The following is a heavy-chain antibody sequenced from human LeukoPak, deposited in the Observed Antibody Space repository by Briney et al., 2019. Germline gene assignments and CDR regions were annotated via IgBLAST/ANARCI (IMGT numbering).Heavy chain of an antibody. CDR2: INPNSGGT. Sequence: ASVKVSCKASGYTFTDYHMHWVRQAPGQGLEWMGWINPNSGGTNYTQKFQGRVTMTRDTSISTAYMELSRLRSDDTAVCYCARASNWNDMAYFDYWGQGTLVTVSS. V-gene: IGHV1-2*02. J-gene: IGHJ4*02. CDR3: ARASNWNDMAYFDY. D-gene: IGHD1-1*01. CDR1: GYTFTDYH.